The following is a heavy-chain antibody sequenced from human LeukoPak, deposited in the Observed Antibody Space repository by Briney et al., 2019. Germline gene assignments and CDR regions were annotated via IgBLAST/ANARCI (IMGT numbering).Heavy chain of an antibody. CDR3: ARDGDYYDYVWGSYRSPFDY. V-gene: IGHV1-46*01. D-gene: IGHD3-16*02. J-gene: IGHJ4*02. CDR1: GYTFTSYY. CDR2: INPSGGST. Sequence: ASVKVSCKASGYTFTSYYMHWVRQAPGQGLEWMGIINPSGGSTSYAQKFQGRVTMTTDTSTSTAYMELRSLRSDDTAVYYCARDGDYYDYVWGSYRSPFDYWGQGTLVTVSS.